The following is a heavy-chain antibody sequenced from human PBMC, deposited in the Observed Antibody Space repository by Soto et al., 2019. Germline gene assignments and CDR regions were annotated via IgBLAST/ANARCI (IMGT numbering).Heavy chain of an antibody. CDR1: GYTFTSYD. V-gene: IGHV1-8*01. D-gene: IGHD6-13*01. CDR3: ARGRGELVEIRANWFDP. J-gene: IGHJ5*02. CDR2: MNPNSGNT. Sequence: QVQLVQSGAEVKKPGASVKVSCKASGYTFTSYDINWVRQATGQELEWMGWMNPNSGNTGYAQKLQGRVTMTRNTSISTAYMGLSSLRSEDTAVYYCARGRGELVEIRANWFDPWCQGTLVTVSS.